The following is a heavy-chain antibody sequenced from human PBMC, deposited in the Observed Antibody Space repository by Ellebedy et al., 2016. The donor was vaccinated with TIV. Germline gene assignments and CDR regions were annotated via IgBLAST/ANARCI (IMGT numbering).Heavy chain of an antibody. D-gene: IGHD2-2*02. V-gene: IGHV4-34*01. CDR2: INHSGST. J-gene: IGHJ3*02. CDR3: ARRFSYCSSTSCYKSAFDI. CDR1: GGSFSGYY. Sequence: SETLSLXCAVYGGSFSGYYWSWIRQPPGKGLEWIGEINHSGSTNYNPSIKSRVTISVDTSKNQFSLKLSSVTAADTAVYYCARRFSYCSSTSCYKSAFDIWGQGTMVTVSS.